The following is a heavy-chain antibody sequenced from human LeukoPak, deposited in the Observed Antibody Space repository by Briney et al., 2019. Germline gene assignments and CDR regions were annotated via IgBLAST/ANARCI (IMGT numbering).Heavy chain of an antibody. D-gene: IGHD3-9*01. CDR2: ISSSGRTI. Sequence: GGSLRHTCAASGFTFSDYYMTWIRQAPGKGLQWISYISSSGRTISYADSVKGRFTISRDNANNSLYLQMNSLRAEDTAVYYCARATKLDILTGYGMDVWGKGTTVTISS. V-gene: IGHV3-11*04. CDR1: GFTFSDYY. J-gene: IGHJ6*04. CDR3: ARATKLDILTGYGMDV.